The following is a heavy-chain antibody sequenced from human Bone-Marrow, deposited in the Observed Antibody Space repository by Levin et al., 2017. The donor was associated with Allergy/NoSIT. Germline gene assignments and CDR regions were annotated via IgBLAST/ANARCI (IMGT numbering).Heavy chain of an antibody. V-gene: IGHV4-34*01. J-gene: IGHJ5*02. D-gene: IGHD4-17*01. CDR1: GGSFSGYY. CDR2: INHSGST. CDR3: ARGLVTFWPDYGDYQNWFDP. Sequence: SSETLSLTCAVYGGSFSGYYWSWIRQPPGKGLEWIGEINHSGSTNYNPSLKSRVTISVDTSKNQFSLKLSSVTAADTAVYYCARGLVTFWPDYGDYQNWFDPWGQGTLVTVSS.